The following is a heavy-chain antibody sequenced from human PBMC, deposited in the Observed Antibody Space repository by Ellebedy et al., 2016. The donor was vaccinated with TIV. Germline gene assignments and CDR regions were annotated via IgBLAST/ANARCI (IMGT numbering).Heavy chain of an antibody. CDR1: GFTFNGHA. D-gene: IGHD5-12*01. Sequence: PGGSLRLSCAASGFTFNGHAMHWVRQAPGKGLEWLAAIPYNSYNQYYADSVRGRFTISRDNSKSTLYLQMSSLRGEDTAVYYCARAWIPYGLDVWGHGTTVTVSS. J-gene: IGHJ6*02. CDR2: IPYNSYNQ. CDR3: ARAWIPYGLDV. V-gene: IGHV3-30*04.